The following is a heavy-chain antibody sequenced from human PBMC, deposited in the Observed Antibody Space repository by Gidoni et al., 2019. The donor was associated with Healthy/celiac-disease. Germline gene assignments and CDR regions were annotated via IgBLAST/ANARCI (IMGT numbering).Heavy chain of an antibody. D-gene: IGHD1-26*01. Sequence: QLQLQESGPGLVKPSETLSLTCTVSGGSISSSSYYWGWIRQPPGKGLEWIGSIYYSGSTYYNPSLKSRVTISVDTSKNQFSLKLISVTAADTAVYYCARPRWELLKYWYFDLWGRGTLVTVSS. CDR2: IYYSGST. CDR3: ARPRWELLKYWYFDL. CDR1: GGSISSSSYY. J-gene: IGHJ2*01. V-gene: IGHV4-39*01.